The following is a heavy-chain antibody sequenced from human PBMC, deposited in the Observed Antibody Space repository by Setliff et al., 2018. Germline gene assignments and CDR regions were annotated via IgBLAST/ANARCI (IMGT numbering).Heavy chain of an antibody. CDR2: VYTTGST. V-gene: IGHV4-4*07. J-gene: IGHJ6*03. D-gene: IGHD3-10*01. Sequence: SETLSLTCTVSGGSMGSYYWTWIRQSAGKGLEWTGRVYTTGSTAFNPSLNSRVTMSLDKSKNQFSLKLYSVTAADTAVYFCARVRITPYCMDVWGKGTTVTVSS. CDR1: GGSMGSYY. CDR3: ARVRITPYCMDV.